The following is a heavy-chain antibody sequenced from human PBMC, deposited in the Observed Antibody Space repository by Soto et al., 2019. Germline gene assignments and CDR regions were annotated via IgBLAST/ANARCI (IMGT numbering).Heavy chain of an antibody. J-gene: IGHJ6*02. D-gene: IGHD6-13*01. CDR3: ARDRIAAALRSGMDV. Sequence: EVQLVESGGGLVQPGGSLRLSCAVSGFTFGSYWMNWVRLIPGKGLEWVAYIKPDGSATYYVDSVKGRFTISRDNSKNTLYLQMNSLRAEDTAVYYCARDRIAAALRSGMDVWGQGTTVTVSS. V-gene: IGHV3-7*03. CDR1: GFTFGSYW. CDR2: IKPDGSAT.